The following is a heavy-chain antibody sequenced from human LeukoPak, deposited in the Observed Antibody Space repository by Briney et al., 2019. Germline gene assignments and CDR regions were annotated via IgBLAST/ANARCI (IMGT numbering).Heavy chain of an antibody. CDR3: ARDPVYYDSSGYNDAFDI. CDR1: GYTFTDYY. J-gene: IGHJ3*02. CDR2: VDPEDGET. Sequence: ATVKISXKVSGYTFTDYYMHWVQQAPGKGLEWMGLVDPEDGETIYAEKFQGRVTITADTSTDTAYMELSSLRSEDTAVYYCARDPVYYDSSGYNDAFDIWGQGTMVTVSS. V-gene: IGHV1-69-2*01. D-gene: IGHD3-22*01.